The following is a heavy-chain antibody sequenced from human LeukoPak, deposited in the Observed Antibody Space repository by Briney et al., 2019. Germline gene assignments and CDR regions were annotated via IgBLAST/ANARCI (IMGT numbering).Heavy chain of an antibody. Sequence: GGSLRLSCAASGFTFSDYYMSWIRQAPGKGLEWASYISSSGSTIYYADSVKGRFTISRDNAKNSLYLQMNSLRVEDTAVYYCARDSTSDTLGYWGQGTLVTVSS. J-gene: IGHJ4*02. D-gene: IGHD2-2*02. CDR3: ARDSTSDTLGY. CDR2: ISSSGSTI. V-gene: IGHV3-11*04. CDR1: GFTFSDYY.